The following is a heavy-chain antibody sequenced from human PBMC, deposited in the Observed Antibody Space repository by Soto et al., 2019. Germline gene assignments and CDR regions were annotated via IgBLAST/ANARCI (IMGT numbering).Heavy chain of an antibody. Sequence: GGSLRLSCAASGFTFSSYSMNWVRQAPGKGLEWVSSISSSSSYIYYADSVKGRFTISRDNAKNSLYLQMNSLRAEDTAVYYCARNDGGVVPLDIWGQGTMVTVSS. CDR2: ISSSSSYI. CDR1: GFTFSSYS. J-gene: IGHJ3*02. D-gene: IGHD3-3*01. V-gene: IGHV3-21*01. CDR3: ARNDGGVVPLDI.